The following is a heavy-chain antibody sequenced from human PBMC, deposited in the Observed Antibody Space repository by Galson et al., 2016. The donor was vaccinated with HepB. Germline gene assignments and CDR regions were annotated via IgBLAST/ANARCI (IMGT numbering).Heavy chain of an antibody. D-gene: IGHD1-26*01. CDR2: TIPFFDTA. CDR3: AVVGPRGAFDI. V-gene: IGHV1-69*13. CDR1: GGTFSYS. Sequence: SXKVSCKASGGTFSYSISWVRQAPGQGLEWMGGTIPFFDTANYAQNFQGRVTITADGSTTTVYMELSSLRSEDTAVYFCAVVGPRGAFDIWGQGTMVSVSS. J-gene: IGHJ3*02.